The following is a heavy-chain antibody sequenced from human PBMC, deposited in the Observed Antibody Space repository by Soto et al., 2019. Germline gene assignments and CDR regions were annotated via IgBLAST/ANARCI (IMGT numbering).Heavy chain of an antibody. Sequence: QVQLQESGPGLVKHSGTLSLTCAVSGGSISDNWWSWVRQPPGKGLEWIGEISHTGTTHYNPSLWSRVTISIDKSKYQFSLNLSSVTAADTAVYYCARHIAVPRTRGVDFWGQGTLVTFFS. CDR3: ARHIAVPRTRGVDF. CDR2: ISHTGTT. D-gene: IGHD6-19*01. V-gene: IGHV4-4*02. J-gene: IGHJ4*02. CDR1: GGSISDNW.